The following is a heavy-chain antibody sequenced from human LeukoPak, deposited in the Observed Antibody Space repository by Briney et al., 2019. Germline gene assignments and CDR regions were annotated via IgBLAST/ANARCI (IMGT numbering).Heavy chain of an antibody. CDR2: IKQDGSVQ. CDR3: TRLQIAVAGPNWFDP. CDR1: KFTFSSYW. Sequence: GGSLRLSCAASKFTFSSYWMSWVRQAPGKGLEWVANIKQDGSVQFYMDSLKGRFSVSRDNAKNSLYLQMNDLRVEDTAVYYCTRLQIAVAGPNWFDPWGQGTPVTVSS. D-gene: IGHD6-19*01. V-gene: IGHV3-7*01. J-gene: IGHJ5*02.